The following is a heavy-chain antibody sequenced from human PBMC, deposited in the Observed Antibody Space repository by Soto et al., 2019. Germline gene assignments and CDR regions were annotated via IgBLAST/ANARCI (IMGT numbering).Heavy chain of an antibody. CDR2: IQSKAEVGTT. V-gene: IGHV3-15*01. Sequence: EVHLVESGGGLVKPGGSHRLSCAASGFTFTNAWMSWVRQAPGKGLEWVGRIQSKAEVGTTDYAAPVKGRCTISRDDSTNTLYLQMNSLKPEDTAVYFWTTLECGGHFDSWGQGTLVTVSS. D-gene: IGHD2-21*01. CDR1: GFTFTNAW. J-gene: IGHJ4*02. CDR3: TTLECGGHFDS.